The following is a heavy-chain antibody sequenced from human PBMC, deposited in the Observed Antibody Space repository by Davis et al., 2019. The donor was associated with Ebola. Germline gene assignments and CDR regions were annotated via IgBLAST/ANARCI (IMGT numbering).Heavy chain of an antibody. D-gene: IGHD1-26*01. CDR1: GGSISSYY. CDR3: ARHSGSYLTYYFDY. CDR2: IYYSGST. J-gene: IGHJ4*02. Sequence: SETLSLTCTVSGGSISSYYWSWIRQPPGKGLEWLGYIYYSGSTNYNPSLKSRVTISVDTSKNQFSLKLSSVTAADTAVYYCARHSGSYLTYYFDYWGQGTLVTVSS. V-gene: IGHV4-59*08.